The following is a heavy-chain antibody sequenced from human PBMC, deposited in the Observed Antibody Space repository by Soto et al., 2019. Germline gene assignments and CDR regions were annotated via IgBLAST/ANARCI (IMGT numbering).Heavy chain of an antibody. J-gene: IGHJ6*02. Sequence: PGASLKISCKGSGYSFTSYWIGWVRQMPGKGLEWMGIIYPGDSDTRYSPSFQGQVTISADKSISTAYLQWSSLKASDTAMYYCARQKADGGSLYYGMDGWGQGTTVTVAS. CDR1: GYSFTSYW. CDR2: IYPGDSDT. D-gene: IGHD6-13*01. CDR3: ARQKADGGSLYYGMDG. V-gene: IGHV5-51*01.